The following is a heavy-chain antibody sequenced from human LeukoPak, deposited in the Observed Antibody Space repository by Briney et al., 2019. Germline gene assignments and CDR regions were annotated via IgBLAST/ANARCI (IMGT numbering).Heavy chain of an antibody. CDR1: GGSISNTNW. CDR2: VNLQGST. J-gene: IGHJ4*02. V-gene: IGHV4-4*02. CDR3: AREGGPYRPLDY. Sequence: PSGTLSLTCGVSGGSISNTNWWTWFRQPPGKGLEWIGEVNLQGSTNYNPSLKSRVAISVDKSENHISLKLTPVTAADTDVYYCAREGGPYRPLDYSGQGTLVTVAS.